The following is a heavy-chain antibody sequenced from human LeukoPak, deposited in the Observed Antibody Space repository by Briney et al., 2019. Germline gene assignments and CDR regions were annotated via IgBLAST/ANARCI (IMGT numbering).Heavy chain of an antibody. CDR2: INPNSGGT. J-gene: IGHJ4*02. CDR1: GYTFTGYY. CDR3: ARADSTGTTWDY. Sequence: GASVKVSCKASGYTFTGYYMHWVRQAPGQGLEWMGWINPNSGGTNYAQKFQGWVTMTRDTSISTAYMELSRLRSDDTAVYYCARADSTGTTWDYWGQGTLVTVSS. D-gene: IGHD1-7*01. V-gene: IGHV1-2*04.